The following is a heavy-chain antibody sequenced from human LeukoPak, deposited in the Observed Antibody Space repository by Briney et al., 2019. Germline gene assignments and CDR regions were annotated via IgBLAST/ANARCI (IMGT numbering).Heavy chain of an antibody. D-gene: IGHD6-13*01. CDR3: ARGSGSWWANWFDP. V-gene: IGHV4-34*01. CDR2: INHSGST. J-gene: IGHJ5*02. CDR1: GGSFSGYY. Sequence: KPSETLSLTCAVYGGSFSGYYWSWIRQPPGEGLEWIGEINHSGSTNYNPSLKSRVTISVDTSKNQFSLKLSSVTAADTAVYYCARGSGSWWANWFDPWGQGTLVTVSS.